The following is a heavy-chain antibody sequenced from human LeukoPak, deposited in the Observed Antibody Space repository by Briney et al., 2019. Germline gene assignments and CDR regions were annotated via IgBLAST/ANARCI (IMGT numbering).Heavy chain of an antibody. CDR3: ARDVRYYDFWSGPISPVYYGMDV. V-gene: IGHV4-31*03. CDR1: GGSISSGGYY. J-gene: IGHJ6*02. D-gene: IGHD3-3*01. Sequence: SKTLSLTCTVSGGSISSGGYYWSWIRQHPGKGLEWIGYIYYSGSTYYNPSLKSRVTISVDTSKNQFSLRLSSVTAADTAVYYCARDVRYYDFWSGPISPVYYGMDVWGQGITVTVSS. CDR2: IYYSGST.